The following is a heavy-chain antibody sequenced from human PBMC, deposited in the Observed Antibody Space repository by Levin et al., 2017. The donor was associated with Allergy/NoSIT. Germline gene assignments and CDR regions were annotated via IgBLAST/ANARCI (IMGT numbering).Heavy chain of an antibody. CDR2: ITYDGSNE. CDR1: GFSFSTYA. D-gene: IGHD2-21*02. CDR3: ATARQGDFLFEN. J-gene: IGHJ4*02. V-gene: IGHV3-30*04. Sequence: GGSLRLSCAASGFSFSTYAMHWVRQTPGKGLEWVAIITYDGSNELYADSVKGRFTISKDNSKNRLYLQMNSLRPEDTAVYYCATARQGDFLFENWGQGTLVTVSS.